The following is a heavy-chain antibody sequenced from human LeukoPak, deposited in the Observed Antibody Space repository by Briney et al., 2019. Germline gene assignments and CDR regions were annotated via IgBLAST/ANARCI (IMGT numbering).Heavy chain of an antibody. V-gene: IGHV3-9*01. D-gene: IGHD1-26*01. CDR1: GYRFKDYG. CDR3: AKHLTATNTYIFFGLDV. Sequence: GGSLRLSCAATGYRFKDYGMHWVRQTPGKGLEWVSAINWNGGGKDYADSVKGRFTIFRDNAKNSLYLQLSSLRPEDTALYYCAKHLTATNTYIFFGLDVWGQGTSVTVSS. CDR2: INWNGGGK. J-gene: IGHJ6*02.